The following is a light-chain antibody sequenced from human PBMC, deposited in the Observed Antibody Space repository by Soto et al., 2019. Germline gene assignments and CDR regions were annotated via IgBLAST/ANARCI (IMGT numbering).Light chain of an antibody. Sequence: DSQMTQSPITLSASVGDRVTITCRASQSISSWLAWYQQKPGKAPNLLIYKASSLESGVPSRFSGSGSGTEFTLTISSLQPDDFATYYCQQYYSYWTFGQGTKVDIK. CDR2: KAS. CDR1: QSISSW. CDR3: QQYYSYWT. V-gene: IGKV1-5*03. J-gene: IGKJ1*01.